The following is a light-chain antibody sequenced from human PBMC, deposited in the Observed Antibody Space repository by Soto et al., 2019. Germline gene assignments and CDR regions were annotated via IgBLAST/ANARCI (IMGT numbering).Light chain of an antibody. CDR2: DAS. CDR3: QHYYSYWT. Sequence: DIQMTQSPSTLSPSVGDRVTITCRPSQTISNCLAWYQQKPGKAPKLLIYDASSLEGGVPSRFSGSGSGKEFTLTLSSLQPDDFATYYCQHYYSYWTFGQGTKVEIK. CDR1: QTISNC. J-gene: IGKJ1*01. V-gene: IGKV1-5*01.